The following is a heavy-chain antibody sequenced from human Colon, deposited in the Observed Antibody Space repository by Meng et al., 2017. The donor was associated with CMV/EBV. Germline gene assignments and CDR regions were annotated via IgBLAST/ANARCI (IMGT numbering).Heavy chain of an antibody. CDR3: AKDGFGLGYVDS. Sequence: GGPLRLSCAASGFLFNEFGMHWVRQAPGKGLEWVAFVRYDGSDKYYVDSVKGRFTISRDNSMNTLYLQMNSLRAADTAVYYCAKDGFGLGYVDSWGQGTAVTVSS. CDR1: GFLFNEFG. D-gene: IGHD3/OR15-3a*01. V-gene: IGHV3-30*02. J-gene: IGHJ4*02. CDR2: VRYDGSDK.